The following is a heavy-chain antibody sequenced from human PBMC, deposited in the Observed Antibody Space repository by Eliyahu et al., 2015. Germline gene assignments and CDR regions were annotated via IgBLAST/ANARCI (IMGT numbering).Heavy chain of an antibody. CDR2: INAGNGNT. D-gene: IGHD3-22*01. V-gene: IGHV1-3*01. CDR1: GYTFTSYA. Sequence: QLVQSGAEVKKPGASVKVSCKASGYTFTSYAMHWVRQAPGQRLEWMGWINAGNGNTKYSQKFQGRVTITRDTSASTAYMELSSLRSEDTAVYYCARDLTEYYYDSSGPVDAYYYYGMDVWGQGTTVTASS. J-gene: IGHJ6*02. CDR3: ARDLTEYYYDSSGPVDAYYYYGMDV.